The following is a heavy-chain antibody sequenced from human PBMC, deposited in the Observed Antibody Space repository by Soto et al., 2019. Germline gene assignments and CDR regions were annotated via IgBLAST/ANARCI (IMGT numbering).Heavy chain of an antibody. CDR2: IYYSGST. Sequence: SETLSLTCTVSGGSISSYYWSWIRQPPGKGLEWIGYIYYSGSTNYNPSLKSRVTISVDTSKNQFSLKLSSVTAADTAVYYCARDRRGSGYDLHYYYYYMDVWGKGTTVTVSS. D-gene: IGHD5-12*01. J-gene: IGHJ6*03. CDR3: ARDRRGSGYDLHYYYYYMDV. CDR1: GGSISSYY. V-gene: IGHV4-59*01.